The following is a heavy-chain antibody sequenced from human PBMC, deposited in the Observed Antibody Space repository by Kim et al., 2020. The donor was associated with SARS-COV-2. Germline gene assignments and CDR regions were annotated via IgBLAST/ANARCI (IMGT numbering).Heavy chain of an antibody. D-gene: IGHD3-10*01. V-gene: IGHV3-21*01. Sequence: GGSLRLSCAASGFTFSSYSMNWVRQAPGKGLEWVSSISSSSSYIYYADSVKGRFTISRDNAKNSLYLQMNSLRAEDTAVYYCARDEEGVLWFGESNYYYYGMDVWGQGTTVTVSS. CDR3: ARDEEGVLWFGESNYYYYGMDV. CDR2: ISSSSSYI. CDR1: GFTFSSYS. J-gene: IGHJ6*02.